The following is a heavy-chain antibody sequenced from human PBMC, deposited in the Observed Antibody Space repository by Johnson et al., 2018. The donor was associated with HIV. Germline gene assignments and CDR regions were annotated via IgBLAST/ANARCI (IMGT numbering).Heavy chain of an antibody. J-gene: IGHJ3*02. Sequence: QVQLVESGGGMVQPGRSLRLSCAASGFTFGSYGLHWVRQAPGKGLEWVTFISYDGTNKYYTDSVKGRFTISRDNSKNTLYLLMNSLRPEDTAVYYCARVRRSGWFDNDAFDIWGQGTMVTVSS. CDR3: ARVRRSGWFDNDAFDI. CDR1: GFTFGSYG. CDR2: ISYDGTNK. D-gene: IGHD6-19*01. V-gene: IGHV3-30*04.